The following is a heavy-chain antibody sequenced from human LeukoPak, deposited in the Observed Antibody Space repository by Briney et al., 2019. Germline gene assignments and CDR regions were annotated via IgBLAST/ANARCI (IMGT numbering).Heavy chain of an antibody. J-gene: IGHJ6*03. CDR1: GYSFTGYY. CDR2: INPNSGGT. V-gene: IGHV1-2*06. D-gene: IGHD4-11*01. Sequence: GASVKVSCKASGYSFTGYYIHWVRQAPGQGLEWMGRINPNSGGTNYAQKFQGRVTVTRDTPISTAYMELSRLRSDDTAVYYCASAHDYSNQYFDYYYMDVWGKGTTVTVSS. CDR3: ASAHDYSNQYFDYYYMDV.